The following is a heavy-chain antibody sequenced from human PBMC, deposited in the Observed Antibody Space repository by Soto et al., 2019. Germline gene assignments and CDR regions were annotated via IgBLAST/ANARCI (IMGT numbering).Heavy chain of an antibody. CDR2: IYYSGST. V-gene: IGHV4-30-4*01. CDR3: ARDKGYYFDY. CDR1: GDSISSGDYY. J-gene: IGHJ4*02. Sequence: SETLSLTCTVSGDSISSGDYYWNWVRQPPGKGLEWIGYIYYSGSTYYNPSLRSRVIISIDTSKNQLSLQLTSVTAADTAVYYCARDKGYYFDYWGQGTLVTVSS.